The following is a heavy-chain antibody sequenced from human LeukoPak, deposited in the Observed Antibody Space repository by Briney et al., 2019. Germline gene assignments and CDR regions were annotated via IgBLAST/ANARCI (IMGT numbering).Heavy chain of an antibody. CDR3: ARGRWYLDN. D-gene: IGHD4-23*01. J-gene: IGHJ4*02. V-gene: IGHV3-7*03. CDR1: GFTFNTYR. CDR2: IKEDGSEK. Sequence: GGSLRLSCAASGFTFNTYRMTWVRQAPGKGLEWVANIKEDGSEKDYVDSVKGRFTTSRDNAKNSLYLQMNSLRAEGAAVYYCARGRWYLDNWGQGTLVTVSS.